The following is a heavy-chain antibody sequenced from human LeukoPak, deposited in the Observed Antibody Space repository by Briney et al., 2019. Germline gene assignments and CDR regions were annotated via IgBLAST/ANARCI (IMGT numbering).Heavy chain of an antibody. D-gene: IGHD4-23*01. V-gene: IGHV4-39*07. CDR3: ASGTGGGNPFDY. J-gene: IGHJ4*02. CDR1: GGSISSSSYY. Sequence: SETLSLTCTVSGGSISSSSYYWGWIRQPPGKGLEWIGSIYYSGSTYYNPSLKSRVTISVDTSKNQFSLKLSSVTAADTAVYYCASGTGGGNPFDYWGQGTLVTVSS. CDR2: IYYSGST.